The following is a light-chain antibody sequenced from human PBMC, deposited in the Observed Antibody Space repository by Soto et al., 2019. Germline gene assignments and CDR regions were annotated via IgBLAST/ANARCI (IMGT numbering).Light chain of an antibody. CDR1: QSISSW. CDR2: DAS. Sequence: DIQMTQSPSTLSASVGDRVTITCRASQSISSWLAWYQQKPGKAPKVLIYDASSLESGVPSRFSGSGSGTEFTLTISCLQPDDFATYYCQEYISFWTFGQGTKVEIK. V-gene: IGKV1-5*01. CDR3: QEYISFWT. J-gene: IGKJ1*01.